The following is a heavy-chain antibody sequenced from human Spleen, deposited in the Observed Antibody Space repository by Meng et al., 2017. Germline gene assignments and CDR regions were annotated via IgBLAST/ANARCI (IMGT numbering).Heavy chain of an antibody. Sequence: SETLSLTCTVSGGSISSGGYYWSWVRQHPGKGLEWIGYIYYSGSTSYNPSLKSRLTISVDTSQNQFSLNLNSVTAADTTVYYCAKDRVGGTADHFEYWGQGTLVTVS. CDR3: AKDRVGGTADHFEY. CDR1: GGSISSGGYY. V-gene: IGHV4-31*03. J-gene: IGHJ4*02. CDR2: IYYSGST. D-gene: IGHD2-15*01.